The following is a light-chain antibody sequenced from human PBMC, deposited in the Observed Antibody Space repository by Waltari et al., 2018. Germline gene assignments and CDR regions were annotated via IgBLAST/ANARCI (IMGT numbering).Light chain of an antibody. V-gene: IGKV4-1*01. CDR1: QSLLYSSNNKNY. Sequence: IVMTQSPDSLTVSLGERATIHCKSSQSLLYSSNNKNYLAWYQQRPGQPPKLLISWAATRESGVPDRFSGGGSGTDFTLTISSLQAADVAVYYCQQYYSNLTFGGGTKVEIK. CDR2: WAA. J-gene: IGKJ4*01. CDR3: QQYYSNLT.